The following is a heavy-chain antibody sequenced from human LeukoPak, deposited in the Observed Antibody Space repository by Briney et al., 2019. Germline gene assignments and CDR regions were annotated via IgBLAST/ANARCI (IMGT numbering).Heavy chain of an antibody. Sequence: SETLSLTCTVSGGSISSYYWSWIRQPPGKGLEWIGYFYYSGSTDYNPSLKSRVTISVDTSKNQFSLNLSSVTAADTAVYCCARDSSAHFDYWGQGTLVTVSS. CDR1: GGSISSYY. V-gene: IGHV4-59*01. CDR2: FYYSGST. CDR3: ARDSSAHFDY. J-gene: IGHJ4*02.